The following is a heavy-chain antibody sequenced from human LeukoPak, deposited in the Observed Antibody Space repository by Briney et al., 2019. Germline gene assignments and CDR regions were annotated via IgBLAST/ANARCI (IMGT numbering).Heavy chain of an antibody. Sequence: ASVKVSCKASGYTFTSYIISWVRQAPGQGLEWMGWINAYNGNTDYAQRVQGRVTMTTDTSTSTAYMELRSLRSDDTAVYYCARDRHVAAAVYYYYMDVWGKGTPVTVSS. D-gene: IGHD6-13*01. CDR2: INAYNGNT. CDR1: GYTFTSYI. V-gene: IGHV1-18*01. CDR3: ARDRHVAAAVYYYYMDV. J-gene: IGHJ6*03.